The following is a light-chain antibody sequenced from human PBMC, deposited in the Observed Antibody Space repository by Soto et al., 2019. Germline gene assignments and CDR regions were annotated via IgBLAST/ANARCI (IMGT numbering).Light chain of an antibody. CDR1: SSDVGGYNY. CDR3: SSYTSSSTQV. Sequence: QSALTQPASVSGSPGQSITISCTGTSSDVGGYNYVSWFQQHPGKAPKVMIYDVSNRHSGVSNRFSGSKSGNTASLTISGLQADDEADYYCSSYTSSSTQVFGGGSKLTVL. J-gene: IGLJ3*02. V-gene: IGLV2-14*01. CDR2: DVS.